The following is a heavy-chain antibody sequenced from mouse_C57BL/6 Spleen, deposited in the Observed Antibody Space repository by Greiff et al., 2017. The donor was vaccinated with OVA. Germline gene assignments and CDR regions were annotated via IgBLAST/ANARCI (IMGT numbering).Heavy chain of an antibody. J-gene: IGHJ3*01. CDR1: GYTFTSYW. CDR2: IYPGSGST. V-gene: IGHV1-55*01. D-gene: IGHD4-1*01. Sequence: VQLQQPGAELVKPGASVKMSCKASGYTFTSYWITWVKQRPGQGLEWIGDIYPGSGSTNYNEKFKSKATLTVGKSSSPAYMQLSSLTSEDSAVYYCASSGVNWETAYWGQGTLVTVSA. CDR3: ASSGVNWETAY.